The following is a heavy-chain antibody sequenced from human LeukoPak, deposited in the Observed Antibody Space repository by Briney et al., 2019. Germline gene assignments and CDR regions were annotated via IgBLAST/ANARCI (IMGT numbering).Heavy chain of an antibody. D-gene: IGHD4-17*01. Sequence: ASVKVSCKASGYTFTSYYMHWVRQAPGQGLEWMGIINPSGGSTSYAQKFQGRVTMTRDTSTSTVYMELSSLRSEDTAVYYCARGQVLSPYGDYEAPSSFGYWGQGTLVTVSS. V-gene: IGHV1-46*01. CDR3: ARGQVLSPYGDYEAPSSFGY. J-gene: IGHJ4*02. CDR1: GYTFTSYY. CDR2: INPSGGST.